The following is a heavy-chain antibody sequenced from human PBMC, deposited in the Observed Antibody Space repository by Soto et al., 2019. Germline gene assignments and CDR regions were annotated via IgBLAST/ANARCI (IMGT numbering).Heavy chain of an antibody. V-gene: IGHV3-48*03. Sequence: GGSLRLSCVASEFTCCSYEMNWVRQAPGKGLEWVSYISSSGTTKHYTDSVKGRFTISRDTARKSLYLQMNSLRAEDTAVYYCVGCGGVATGSGDYWGQGTLVTVSS. CDR3: VGCGGVATGSGDY. D-gene: IGHD3-10*01. CDR1: EFTCCSYE. J-gene: IGHJ4*02. CDR2: ISSSGTTK.